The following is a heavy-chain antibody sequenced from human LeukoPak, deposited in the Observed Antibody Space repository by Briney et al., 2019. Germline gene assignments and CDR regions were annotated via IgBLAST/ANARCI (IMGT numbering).Heavy chain of an antibody. CDR1: SGTFSSYY. D-gene: IGHD1-1*01. J-gene: IGHJ4*02. CDR3: ARGAAGTAVPYFDN. V-gene: IGHV4-34*01. CDR2: INHSGST. Sequence: PSETLSLTCAVSSGTFSSYYWSWIRQPPGKGLEWIGEINHSGSTNYNPSLKSRVTISVDTSKNQFSLRLNSVTAADTAVYYCARGAAGTAVPYFDNWGQGTLVTVSS.